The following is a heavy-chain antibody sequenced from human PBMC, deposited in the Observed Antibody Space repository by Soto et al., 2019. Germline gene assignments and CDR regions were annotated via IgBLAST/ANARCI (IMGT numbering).Heavy chain of an antibody. CDR2: ISYDGSNK. V-gene: IGHV3-30*18. CDR1: GFTFSSYG. D-gene: IGHD3-3*01. J-gene: IGHJ6*02. CDR3: AKDIWSGDYGMDV. Sequence: QVQLVESGGGVVQPGRSLRLSCAASGFTFSSYGMHWVRQAPGKGLEWVAVISYDGSNKYYADSVKGRFTISRDNSKNTLYLQMNSLRAEDTAVYYRAKDIWSGDYGMDVWGQGTTVTVSS.